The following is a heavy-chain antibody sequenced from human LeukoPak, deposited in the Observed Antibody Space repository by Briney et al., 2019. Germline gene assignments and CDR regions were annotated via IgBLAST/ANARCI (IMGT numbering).Heavy chain of an antibody. CDR2: IYTSGST. Sequence: SETLSLTCTVSGGSISSYYWSWIRQPAGKGLEWIGRIYTSGSTNYNPSLKSRVTMSVDASKNQFSLKLSSVTAADTAVYYCARGKLRPTHYGMDVWGQGTTVTVSS. D-gene: IGHD4-17*01. CDR1: GGSISSYY. J-gene: IGHJ6*02. CDR3: ARGKLRPTHYGMDV. V-gene: IGHV4-4*07.